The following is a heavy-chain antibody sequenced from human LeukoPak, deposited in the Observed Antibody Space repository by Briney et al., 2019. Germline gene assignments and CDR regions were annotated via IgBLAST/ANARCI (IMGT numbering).Heavy chain of an antibody. CDR1: GGTFSSYA. V-gene: IGHV1-69*13. D-gene: IGHD3-3*01. J-gene: IGHJ3*02. CDR2: IIPVFGTA. CDR3: ARHGGITIFGVAQPGGAFDI. Sequence: VKVSCKASGGTFSSYAVSWVRQAPGQGLEWMGDIIPVFGTANYAQKFQGRVTVTTDESTSTAYMELSSLRSEDTAVYYCARHGGITIFGVAQPGGAFDIWGQGTMVTVSS.